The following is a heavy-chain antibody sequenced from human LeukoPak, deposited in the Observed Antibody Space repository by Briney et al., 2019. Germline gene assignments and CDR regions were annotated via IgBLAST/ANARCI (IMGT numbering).Heavy chain of an antibody. CDR1: GFTFSGSA. V-gene: IGHV3-23*01. J-gene: IGHJ4*02. CDR3: AKYTSGTSYRGLDQ. D-gene: IGHD3-10*01. Sequence: GGSLKLSCAASGFTFSGSAIHWVRQSSGKGLEWVSTIIGSAVNTYYADSVKGRFTISRDDSKNTVYLQMNSLGAEDTAVYSCAKYTSGTSYRGLDQWGQGTLVTVSS. CDR2: IIGSAVNT.